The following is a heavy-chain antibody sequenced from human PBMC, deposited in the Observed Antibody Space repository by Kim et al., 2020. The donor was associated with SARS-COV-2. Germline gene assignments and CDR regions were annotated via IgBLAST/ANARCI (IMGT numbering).Heavy chain of an antibody. J-gene: IGHJ3*02. CDR3: TTELRPGGMVRGDHYAFDI. V-gene: IGHV3-15*01. CDR1: GFIFSNAW. Sequence: GGSLRLSCAASGFIFSNAWMSWVRQAPGKGLEWVGRIKSKTDGGTTDYAAPVKGRFTISRDDSKNTLYLQMNSLKTEDTAVYYCTTELRPGGMVRGDHYAFDIWGQGTMVTVSS. CDR2: IKSKTDGGTT. D-gene: IGHD3-10*01.